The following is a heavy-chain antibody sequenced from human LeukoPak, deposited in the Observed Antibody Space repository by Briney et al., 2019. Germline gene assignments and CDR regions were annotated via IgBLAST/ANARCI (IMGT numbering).Heavy chain of an antibody. J-gene: IGHJ4*02. V-gene: IGHV1-24*01. Sequence: ASVKVSCKVSGYTLNDLSMHWVRQAPGKGLEWMGGFDPEDGETIYTQKFQGRVTMTEDTSTDTAYVELRSLRSEDTAVYYCAAGGVYDLFDYWGQGTLVTVSS. CDR2: FDPEDGET. CDR1: GYTLNDLS. D-gene: IGHD5/OR15-5a*01. CDR3: AAGGVYDLFDY.